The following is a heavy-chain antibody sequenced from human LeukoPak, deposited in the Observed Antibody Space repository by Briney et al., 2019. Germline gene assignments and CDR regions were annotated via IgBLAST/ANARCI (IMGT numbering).Heavy chain of an antibody. CDR3: ARQGQGQWGWFGP. Sequence: SETLSLTCAVYGGSFSGYYWSWIRQPPGKGLEWIGEINHSGSTNYNPSLKSRVTISVDTSKNQFSLKLSSVTAADTAVYYCARQGQGQWGWFGPWGQGTLVTVSS. D-gene: IGHD6-19*01. CDR2: INHSGST. V-gene: IGHV4-34*01. CDR1: GGSFSGYY. J-gene: IGHJ5*02.